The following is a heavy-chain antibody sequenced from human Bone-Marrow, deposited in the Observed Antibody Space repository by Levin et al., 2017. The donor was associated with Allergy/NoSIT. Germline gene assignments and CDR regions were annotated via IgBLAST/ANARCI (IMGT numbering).Heavy chain of an antibody. CDR2: INGRSNYI. CDR1: GFVFNIYS. Sequence: ASVKVSCAASGFVFNIYSMSWVRQAPGKGLEWVSSINGRSNYIYYADSVKGRFTSSRDNAKNSLFLQMDSLRAEDTAVYYCTRGRDYYGSGSYVGTYYFDYWGQGSLVSVSS. V-gene: IGHV3-21*06. D-gene: IGHD3-10*01. J-gene: IGHJ4*02. CDR3: TRGRDYYGSGSYVGTYYFDY.